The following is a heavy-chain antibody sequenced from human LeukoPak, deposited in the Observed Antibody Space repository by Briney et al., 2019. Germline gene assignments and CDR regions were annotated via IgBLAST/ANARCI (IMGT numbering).Heavy chain of an antibody. CDR2: ISAYNGNT. CDR3: ARDPVRGWFDP. CDR1: GYTFSGYY. D-gene: IGHD3-16*01. Sequence: ASVKVSCKASGYTFSGYYMHWVRQAPGQGLEWMGWISAYNGNTNYAQKLQGRVTMTTDTSTSTAYMELRSLRSDDTAVYYCARDPVRGWFDPWGQGTLVTVSS. J-gene: IGHJ5*02. V-gene: IGHV1-18*04.